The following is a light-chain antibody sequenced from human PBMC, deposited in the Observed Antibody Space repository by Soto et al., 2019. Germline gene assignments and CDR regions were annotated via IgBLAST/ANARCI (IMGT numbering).Light chain of an antibody. CDR3: VLYMGGGISI. J-gene: IGLJ2*01. V-gene: IGLV8-61*01. CDR2: STN. CDR1: SGSVSTSYY. Sequence: QAVVTQEPSFSVSPGRTVTLTCGLSSGSVSTSYYPSWYQQTPGQAPRTLIYSTNTRSSGVPDRFSGSILGNKAALTITGAQADDESDYYCVLYMGGGISIFGGGTKVTVL.